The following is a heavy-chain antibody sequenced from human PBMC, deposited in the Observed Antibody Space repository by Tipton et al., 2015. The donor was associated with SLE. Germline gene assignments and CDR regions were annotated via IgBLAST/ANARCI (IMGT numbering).Heavy chain of an antibody. J-gene: IGHJ6*02. V-gene: IGHV3-74*01. Sequence: STSYADSVKGRFTISRDNAKNTVYLQMNSLRAEDTALYYCVKGGILSYYYYGMDVWGQGTTVTVSS. D-gene: IGHD3-3*02. CDR2: ST. CDR3: VKGGILSYYYYGMDV.